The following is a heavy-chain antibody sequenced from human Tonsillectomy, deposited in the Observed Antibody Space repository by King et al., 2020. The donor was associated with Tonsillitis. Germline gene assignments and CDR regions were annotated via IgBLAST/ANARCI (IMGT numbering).Heavy chain of an antibody. CDR1: GGTFSSYG. Sequence: QLVQSGAEVKKPGSSVKVSCKASGGTFSSYGLTWVRQAPGQGLEWMGGIIPVFGTTNYAQKFQGRVTISADKSTSTAYMGLSSLNSEDTAVYYCASPREQLVRDYYYNGLDVWGQGTTVTVSS. D-gene: IGHD6-13*01. CDR2: IIPVFGTT. J-gene: IGHJ6*02. V-gene: IGHV1-69*06. CDR3: ASPREQLVRDYYYNGLDV.